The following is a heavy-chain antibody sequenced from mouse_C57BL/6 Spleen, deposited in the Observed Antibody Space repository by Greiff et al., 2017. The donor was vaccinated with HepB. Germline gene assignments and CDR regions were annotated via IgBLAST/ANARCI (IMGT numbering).Heavy chain of an antibody. Sequence: QVQLKQPGAELVKPGASVKMSCKASGYTFTSYWITWVKQRPGQGLEWIGDIYPGSGSTNYNEKFKSKATLTVDTSSSTAYMQLSSLTSEDSAVYYCARGLLPHAMDYWGQGTSVTVSS. CDR2: IYPGSGST. D-gene: IGHD3-1*01. CDR1: GYTFTSYW. CDR3: ARGLLPHAMDY. V-gene: IGHV1-55*01. J-gene: IGHJ4*01.